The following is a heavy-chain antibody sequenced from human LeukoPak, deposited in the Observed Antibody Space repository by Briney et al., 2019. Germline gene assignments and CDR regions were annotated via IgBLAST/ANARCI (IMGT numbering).Heavy chain of an antibody. J-gene: IGHJ6*02. CDR3: ARVQWLARSYYYGMDV. CDR1: GYTFTSYG. V-gene: IGHV1-18*01. Sequence: ASVKVSCKASGYTFTSYGISWVRQASGQGLEWMGWISAYNGNTNYAQKLQGRVTMTTDTSTSTAYMELRSLRSDDTAVYYCARVQWLARSYYYGMDVWGQGTTVTVSS. D-gene: IGHD6-19*01. CDR2: ISAYNGNT.